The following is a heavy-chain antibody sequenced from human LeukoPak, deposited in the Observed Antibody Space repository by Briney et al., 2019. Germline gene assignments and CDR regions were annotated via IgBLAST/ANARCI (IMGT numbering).Heavy chain of an antibody. CDR3: ARDRHSGSYSALDY. Sequence: ASVKVSCKASGDSFTSYYMHWVRQAPGQGLEWMGIINPSGGSTSYAQKFQGRVTMTRDMSTSTAYMELRSLRSDDTAVYYCARDRHSGSYSALDYWGQGTLVTVSS. CDR2: INPSGGST. V-gene: IGHV1-46*01. J-gene: IGHJ4*02. CDR1: GDSFTSYY. D-gene: IGHD1-26*01.